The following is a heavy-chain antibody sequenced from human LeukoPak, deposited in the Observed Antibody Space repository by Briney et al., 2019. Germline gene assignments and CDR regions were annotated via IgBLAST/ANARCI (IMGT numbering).Heavy chain of an antibody. Sequence: PGGSLRLSCAASGFTFSNYAMSWVRQAPGKGLEWVSGISGNAGSTYYADSVKGRFTLSRDNSKNTLYLQMSSLRAEDTAVYYCAKVASIYGLGSYYQYDYRGQGTLVTVSS. CDR2: ISGNAGST. V-gene: IGHV3-23*01. CDR1: GFTFSNYA. J-gene: IGHJ4*02. D-gene: IGHD3-10*01. CDR3: AKVASIYGLGSYYQYDY.